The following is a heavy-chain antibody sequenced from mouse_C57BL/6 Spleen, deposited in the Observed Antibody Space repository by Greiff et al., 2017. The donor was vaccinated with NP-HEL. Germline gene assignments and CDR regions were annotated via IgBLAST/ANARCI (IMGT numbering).Heavy chain of an antibody. CDR1: GFTFSDYG. Sequence: EVKLVESGGGLVKPGGSLKLSCAASGFTFSDYGMHWVRQAPEKGLEWVAYISSGSSTIYYADTVKGRFTISRDNAKNTLFLQMTSLRSEDTAMYYCARKANSDYVAMDYWGQGTSVTVSS. CDR2: ISSGSSTI. V-gene: IGHV5-17*01. D-gene: IGHD2-4*01. J-gene: IGHJ4*01. CDR3: ARKANSDYVAMDY.